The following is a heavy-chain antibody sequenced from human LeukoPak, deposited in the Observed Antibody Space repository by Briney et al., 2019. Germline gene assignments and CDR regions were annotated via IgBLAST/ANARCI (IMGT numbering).Heavy chain of an antibody. Sequence: SETLSLTCTVSGGSISSYYWSWIRQPPGKGLEWIGYIYYSGSTNYNPSLKSRVTISVDTSKNQFSLKLSSVTAADTAVYYWAGGGQPYSYGYGDFQHWGQGTLVTVSS. CDR3: AGGGQPYSYGYGDFQH. CDR1: GGSISSYY. J-gene: IGHJ1*01. D-gene: IGHD5-18*01. CDR2: IYYSGST. V-gene: IGHV4-59*01.